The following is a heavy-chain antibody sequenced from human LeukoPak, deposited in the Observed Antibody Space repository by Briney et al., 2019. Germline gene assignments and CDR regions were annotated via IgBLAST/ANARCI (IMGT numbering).Heavy chain of an antibody. V-gene: IGHV1-18*01. CDR1: NYTFTNFG. J-gene: IGHJ5*02. CDR2: ISVYNGNT. CDR3: ARDGSGGIIGGDWFDP. D-gene: IGHD3-10*01. Sequence: GASVKVSCKASNYTFTNFGITWVRQAPGQGLEWMGWISVYNGNTNYAQNFRGRVTMTADTSTSTAYMELRSLRSDDTAVYYCARDGSGGIIGGDWFDPWGQGTLVTVSS.